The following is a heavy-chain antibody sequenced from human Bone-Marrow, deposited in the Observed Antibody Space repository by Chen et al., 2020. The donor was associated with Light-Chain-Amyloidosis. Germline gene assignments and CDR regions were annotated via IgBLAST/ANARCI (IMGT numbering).Heavy chain of an antibody. CDR2: ISSSGSTI. D-gene: IGHD3-22*01. CDR1: GFTFSSYE. J-gene: IGHJ4*02. CDR3: ARVGSYDSSGYYFYYFDY. Sequence: EVQLVESGGGLVQPGGSLRLSCAASGFTFSSYEMNWVRQAPGKGLEWVSYISSSGSTIYYADSVKGRFTISRDNAKNSLYLQMNSLRAEDTAGYYCARVGSYDSSGYYFYYFDYWGQGTLVTVSS. V-gene: IGHV3-48*03.